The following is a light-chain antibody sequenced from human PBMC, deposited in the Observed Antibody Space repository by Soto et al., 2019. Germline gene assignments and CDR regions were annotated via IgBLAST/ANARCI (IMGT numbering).Light chain of an antibody. CDR1: QGIYSW. CDR2: AAS. Sequence: DIQMTQSPSSVSASVGDRVTITCRASQGIYSWIAWYQQKPGRAPKLLIYAASSLQSGVPVRFSGSGSGTDLILTISSVQPEDVATYYCRQLNSFPLTFGQGTRLEIK. J-gene: IGKJ5*01. V-gene: IGKV1-12*01. CDR3: RQLNSFPLT.